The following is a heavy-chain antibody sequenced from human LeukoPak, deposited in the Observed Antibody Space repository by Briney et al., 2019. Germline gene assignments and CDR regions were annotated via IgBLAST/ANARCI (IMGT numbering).Heavy chain of an antibody. CDR3: ARVSTMVRGVKYGMDV. D-gene: IGHD3-10*01. V-gene: IGHV4-4*07. Sequence: SETLSLTCTVSGGSISSYYWSWIRQPAGKGLEWIGRIYTSGSTNYNPSLKSRVTMSVDTSKNQFSLKLSSVTAADTAVYYCARVSTMVRGVKYGMDVWGQGTTVTVSS. J-gene: IGHJ6*02. CDR1: GGSISSYY. CDR2: IYTSGST.